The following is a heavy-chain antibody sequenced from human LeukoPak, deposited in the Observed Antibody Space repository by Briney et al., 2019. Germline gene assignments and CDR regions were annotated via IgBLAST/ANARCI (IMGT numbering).Heavy chain of an antibody. D-gene: IGHD3-22*01. CDR3: ARIEGSRYYVY. Sequence: GESLKISCMGSGXSFTSYWISWVRQMPGKGLEWRGSTDPRDSYAKYSQSFPGHVSISADNSISTAYLKWTSLKASDTATDYGARIEGSRYYVYWGQGTLVTVSS. CDR1: GXSFTSYW. V-gene: IGHV5-10-1*01. CDR2: TDPRDSYA. J-gene: IGHJ4*02.